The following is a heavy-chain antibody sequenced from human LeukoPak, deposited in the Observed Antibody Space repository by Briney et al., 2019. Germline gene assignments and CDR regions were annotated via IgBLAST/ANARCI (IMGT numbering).Heavy chain of an antibody. V-gene: IGHV4-4*07. CDR1: GGSISSYY. J-gene: IGHJ4*02. CDR3: ARVTDWNDLDY. Sequence: SETLSLTCTVSGGSISSYYWSWIRQPAGKGLEWIGHIYTSGSTNYNPSLKSRVTISVDTSKNQFSLKLTSVTAADTAVYYCARVTDWNDLDYWGQGTLVTVSS. D-gene: IGHD1-1*01. CDR2: IYTSGST.